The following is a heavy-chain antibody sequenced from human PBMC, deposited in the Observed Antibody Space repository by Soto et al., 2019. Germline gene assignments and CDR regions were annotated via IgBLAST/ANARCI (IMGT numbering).Heavy chain of an antibody. D-gene: IGHD2-15*01. J-gene: IGHJ6*02. V-gene: IGHV4-4*02. CDR3: ARYCSGGSCYPNYYYYGMDV. Sequence: QVQLQESGPGLVKPSGTLSLTCAVSGGSISSSNWWSWVRQPPGKGLEWIGEIYHSGSTNYNPSLQSRVTISVDKSKNQFSLKLSSVTAADTAVYYCARYCSGGSCYPNYYYYGMDVWGQGTTVTVSS. CDR1: GGSISSSNW. CDR2: IYHSGST.